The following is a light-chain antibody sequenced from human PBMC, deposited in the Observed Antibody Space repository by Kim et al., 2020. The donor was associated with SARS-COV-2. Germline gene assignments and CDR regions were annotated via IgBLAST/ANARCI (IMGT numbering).Light chain of an antibody. Sequence: SVSPGGRATLSCRASQSVSIDLAWYQQKPGQAPRLLIYGASTRATGIPARFSGSGSWTEFTFTISSLQSEDFAVYYCQQYKNWWTFGQGTKVEIK. CDR3: QQYKNWWT. V-gene: IGKV3-15*01. J-gene: IGKJ1*01. CDR2: GAS. CDR1: QSVSID.